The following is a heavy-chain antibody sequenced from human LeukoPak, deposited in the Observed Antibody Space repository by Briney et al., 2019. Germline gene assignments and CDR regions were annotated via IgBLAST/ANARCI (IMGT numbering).Heavy chain of an antibody. Sequence: SVKVSCKASGGTFSSYAISWVRQAPGQGLEWRGRIIPILGIANYAQKFQGRVTITADKSTSTAYMELSSLRSEDTAVYYCARKTGTRPFDYWGQGTLVTVSS. CDR1: GGTFSSYA. J-gene: IGHJ4*02. CDR2: IIPILGIA. V-gene: IGHV1-69*04. CDR3: ARKTGTRPFDY. D-gene: IGHD1-7*01.